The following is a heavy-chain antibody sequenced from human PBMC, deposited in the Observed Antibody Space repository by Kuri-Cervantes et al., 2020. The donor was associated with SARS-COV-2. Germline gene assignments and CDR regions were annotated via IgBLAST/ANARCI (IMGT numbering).Heavy chain of an antibody. J-gene: IGHJ6*02. CDR3: ASGALYFDWLFESDYYYGMDV. V-gene: IGHV1-8*02. CDR2: MNPNSGNT. D-gene: IGHD3-9*01. Sequence: ASVKVSCKASGGTSSSYAISWVRQAPGQGLEWMGWMNPNSGNTGYAQKFQGRVTMTRNTSISTAYMELSSLRSEDTAVYYCASGALYFDWLFESDYYYGMDVWGQGTTVTVSS. CDR1: GGTSSSYA.